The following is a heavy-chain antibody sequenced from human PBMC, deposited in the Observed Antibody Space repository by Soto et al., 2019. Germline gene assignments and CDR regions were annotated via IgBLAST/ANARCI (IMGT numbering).Heavy chain of an antibody. J-gene: IGHJ6*02. V-gene: IGHV6-1*01. CDR1: GDSVSSNSAA. CDR3: AREQYSGSRYYYYGMDV. Sequence: SQTLSLTCAISGDSVSSNSAAWNWIRQSPSRGREWLGRTYYRSKWYNDYAVSVKSRITINPDTSKNQLSLQLNSVTPEDTAVYYCAREQYSGSRYYYYGMDVWGQGTTVTVSS. D-gene: IGHD1-26*01. CDR2: TYYRSKWYN.